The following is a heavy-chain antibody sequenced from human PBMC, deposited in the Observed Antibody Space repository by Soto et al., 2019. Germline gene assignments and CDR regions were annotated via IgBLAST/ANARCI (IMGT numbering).Heavy chain of an antibody. CDR2: IKQDGSEK. CDR1: GFTFSSYW. CDR3: ARDRSESYDVWSGDDY. J-gene: IGHJ4*02. V-gene: IGHV3-7*03. Sequence: VRLVESGGALVQPGGSLTLSCAASGFTFSSYWMSWVRQAPGKGLEWVANIKQDGSEKYYVDSVKGRFTISRDNAKRSLSLQMNSLRAGDTAVYYCARDRSESYDVWSGDDYWGQGTLVTVSS. D-gene: IGHD3-3*01.